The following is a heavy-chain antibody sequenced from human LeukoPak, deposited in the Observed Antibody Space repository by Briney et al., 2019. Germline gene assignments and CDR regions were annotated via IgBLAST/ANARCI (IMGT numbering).Heavy chain of an antibody. J-gene: IGHJ5*02. Sequence: ASVKVSCKASGYTFTSYGISWVRQASGQGLEWMGWISAYNGNTNYAQKLQGRVTMTTDTSTSTAYMELRSLRSDDTAVYYCARASGYCSSTSCYPEGSWFDPWGQGTLVTVSS. CDR3: ARASGYCSSTSCYPEGSWFDP. D-gene: IGHD2-2*03. CDR2: ISAYNGNT. CDR1: GYTFTSYG. V-gene: IGHV1-18*01.